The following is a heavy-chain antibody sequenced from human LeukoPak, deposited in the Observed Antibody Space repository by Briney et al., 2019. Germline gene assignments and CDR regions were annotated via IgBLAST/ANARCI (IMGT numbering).Heavy chain of an antibody. Sequence: SETLSLTCAVYGGSFSGYYWSWIRQPPGKGLEWIGYIYYSGSTNYNPSLKSRVTISVDTSKNQFSLKLSSVTAADTAVYYCARDWTFALGWFDPWGQGTLVTVSS. D-gene: IGHD3-16*01. CDR1: GGSFSGYY. V-gene: IGHV4-59*01. J-gene: IGHJ5*02. CDR2: IYYSGST. CDR3: ARDWTFALGWFDP.